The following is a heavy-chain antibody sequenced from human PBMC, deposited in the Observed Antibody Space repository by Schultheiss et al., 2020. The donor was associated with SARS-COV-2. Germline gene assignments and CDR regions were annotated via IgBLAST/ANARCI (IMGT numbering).Heavy chain of an antibody. V-gene: IGHV1-69*01. CDR1: GGTFSSYA. Sequence: KVSCKASGGTFSSYAISWVRQAPGQGLEWMGWMNPNSGNTGYAQKFQGRVTITADESTSTAYMELSSLRSEDTAVYYCALSILAAAGNDGPCDWGQGTLVTVSS. D-gene: IGHD6-13*01. CDR3: ALSILAAAGNDGPCD. J-gene: IGHJ4*02. CDR2: MNPNSGNT.